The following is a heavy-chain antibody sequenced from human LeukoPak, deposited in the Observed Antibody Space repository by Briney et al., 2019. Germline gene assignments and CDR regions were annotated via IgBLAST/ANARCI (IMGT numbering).Heavy chain of an antibody. D-gene: IGHD4-23*01. J-gene: IGHJ4*02. Sequence: PGGSLRLSCAASGFTFSSYWMHWVRQAPGKGLVWVSRINSDGSSTSYADSVEGRFTISRDDAKNTLYLQMNSLRAEDTAVYYCARTTTVAPRGFDYWGQGTLVTVSS. V-gene: IGHV3-74*01. CDR3: ARTTTVAPRGFDY. CDR2: INSDGSST. CDR1: GFTFSSYW.